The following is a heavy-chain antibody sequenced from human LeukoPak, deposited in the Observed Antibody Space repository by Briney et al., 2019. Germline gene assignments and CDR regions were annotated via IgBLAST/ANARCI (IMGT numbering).Heavy chain of an antibody. J-gene: IGHJ5*02. V-gene: IGHV3-21*01. CDR1: GFTFSIYS. D-gene: IGHD1/OR15-1a*01. Sequence: GGSLRLSCAASGFTFSIYSMNWVRQAPGKGLEWVSSISSSSSYIYYADSVKGRFTISRDNAKNSLYLQMNSLRADDTAVYYCARGGVTTTNWFDPWGQGTLVTVSS. CDR3: ARGGVTTTNWFDP. CDR2: ISSSSSYI.